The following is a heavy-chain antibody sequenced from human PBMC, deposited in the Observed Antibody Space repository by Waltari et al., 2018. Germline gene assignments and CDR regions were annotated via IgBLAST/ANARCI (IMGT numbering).Heavy chain of an antibody. V-gene: IGHV1-69*10. Sequence: QVQLVQSGAEVKKPGSSVKVSCKASGGTFSSYAISWVRQAPGQGLEWMGGIIPILGIANYAQKFQGRVTITADKSTSTAYMELSSLRSEDTAVYYCARVGVGRFLLYYYGMDVWGQGTTVTVSS. CDR1: GGTFSSYA. CDR3: ARVGVGRFLLYYYGMDV. CDR2: IIPILGIA. J-gene: IGHJ6*02. D-gene: IGHD3-3*01.